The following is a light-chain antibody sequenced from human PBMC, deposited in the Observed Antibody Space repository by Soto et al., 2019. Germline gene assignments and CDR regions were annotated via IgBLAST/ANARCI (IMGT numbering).Light chain of an antibody. Sequence: EIQMTQSPSSVSASVGDRVTLTCWASQGLSSWLVWYQQKSGKAPMLLIYAASSLKGGVPSRFSGSGSGTDVTLTISRLQPGDFASYYCQQHKSCPPTLGTGTKVEIK. J-gene: IGKJ4*02. CDR3: QQHKSCPPT. CDR2: AAS. CDR1: QGLSSW. V-gene: IGKV1-12*01.